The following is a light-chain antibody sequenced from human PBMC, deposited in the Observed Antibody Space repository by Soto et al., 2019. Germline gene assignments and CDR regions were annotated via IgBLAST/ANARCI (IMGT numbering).Light chain of an antibody. CDR2: DAS. CDR1: QSVSSY. J-gene: IGKJ3*01. V-gene: IGKV3-11*01. CDR3: QHRWY. Sequence: EIVLTQSPATLSLSPGERATLACRASQSVSSYLAWYQQKPGQAPRLLIYDASNRATGIPARFSGSGSGTDFTLTISSLEPEAFAVSDYQHRWYFGPGTKVDIK.